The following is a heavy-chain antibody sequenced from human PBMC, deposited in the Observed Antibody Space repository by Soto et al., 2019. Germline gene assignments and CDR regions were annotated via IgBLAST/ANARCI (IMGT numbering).Heavy chain of an antibody. CDR2: IKQDGTEK. J-gene: IGHJ3*02. CDR1: GFTFSRYW. V-gene: IGHV3-7*01. D-gene: IGHD5-18*01. CDR3: ARGDTPMITGMDSFDI. Sequence: GSLRLSCAASGFTFSRYWMNWVRQAPGKVLEWVANIKQDGTEKNYVDSVKGRFAISRDNAKNSLYLQMDSLRAEDTAVYFCARGDTPMITGMDSFDIXGQGTMVTVS.